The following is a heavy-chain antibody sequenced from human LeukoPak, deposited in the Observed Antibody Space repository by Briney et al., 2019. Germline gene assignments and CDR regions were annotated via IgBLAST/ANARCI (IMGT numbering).Heavy chain of an antibody. CDR2: ISSSSSTI. D-gene: IGHD3-3*01. V-gene: IGHV3-48*01. CDR3: AREGFDFWSGYSLILDY. J-gene: IGHJ4*02. CDR1: GFTFSSYS. Sequence: GGSLRLSCAASGFTFSSYSMNWVRQAPGKGLEWVSYISSSSSTIYYADSVKGRFTISRDNAKNSLYLQMNSLRAEDTAVYYCAREGFDFWSGYSLILDYWGQGTLVTVSS.